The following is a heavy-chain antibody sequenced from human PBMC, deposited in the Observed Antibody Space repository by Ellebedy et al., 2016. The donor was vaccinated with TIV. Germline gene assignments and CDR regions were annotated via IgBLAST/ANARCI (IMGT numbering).Heavy chain of an antibody. D-gene: IGHD4-11*01. CDR3: ARATVGFDL. Sequence: GESLKISCAASGFTFSSYDMHWVRQATGEGLEWVSAFGTAGDTYYPGSVKGRFTISRENAKNSLYLQMNSLRAEDTAVYYCARATVGFDLWGRGTLVTVSS. V-gene: IGHV3-13*01. J-gene: IGHJ2*01. CDR2: FGTAGDT. CDR1: GFTFSSYD.